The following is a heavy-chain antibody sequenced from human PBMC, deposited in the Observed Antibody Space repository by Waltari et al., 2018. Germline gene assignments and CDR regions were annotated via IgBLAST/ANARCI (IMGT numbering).Heavy chain of an antibody. CDR2: TNPNRGGT. CDR1: GYTFTGYY. V-gene: IGHV1-2*02. Sequence: QVQLVQSGAEVKKPGASVKVSCKASGYTFTGYYMHWVRQAPGQGLEWMGWTNPNRGGTNYAQKFQGRVTMTRDTSISTAYMELSRLRSDDTAVYYCARVSGYDRERSIDYWGQGTLVTVSS. J-gene: IGHJ4*02. D-gene: IGHD5-12*01. CDR3: ARVSGYDRERSIDY.